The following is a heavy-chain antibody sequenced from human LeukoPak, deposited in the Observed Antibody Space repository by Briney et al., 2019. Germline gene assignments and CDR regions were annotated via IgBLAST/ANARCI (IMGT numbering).Heavy chain of an antibody. CDR2: INHSGST. J-gene: IGHJ4*02. D-gene: IGHD6-13*01. CDR1: GGSFSGYY. CDR3: ARISSSWYYFDY. V-gene: IGHV4-34*01. Sequence: SETLPLTCAVYGGSFSGYYWSWIRQPPGKGLEWIGEINHSGSTNYNPSLKSRVTISVDTSKNQFSLKLSSVTAADTAVYYCARISSSWYYFDYWGQGTLVTVSS.